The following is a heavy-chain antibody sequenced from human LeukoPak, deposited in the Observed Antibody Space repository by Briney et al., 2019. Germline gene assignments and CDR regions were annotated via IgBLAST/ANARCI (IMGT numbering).Heavy chain of an antibody. V-gene: IGHV3-21*01. CDR1: GFTFSSYN. CDR2: ISSSSSYI. CDR3: ARSDYDYGDYIGYYMDV. J-gene: IGHJ6*03. Sequence: GGSLRLSCAASGFTFSSYNMNWVRQAPGKGLEWVSSISSSSSYIYYADSVKGRFTISRDNAKNSLYLQMNSLRAEDTAVYYCARSDYDYGDYIGYYMDVWGKGTTVTVSS. D-gene: IGHD4-17*01.